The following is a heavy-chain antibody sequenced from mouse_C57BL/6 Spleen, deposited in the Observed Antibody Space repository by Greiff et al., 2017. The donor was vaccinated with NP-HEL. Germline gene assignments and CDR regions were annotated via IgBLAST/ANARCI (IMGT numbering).Heavy chain of an antibody. V-gene: IGHV2-9-1*01. CDR2: RWTGGGT. CDR1: GFSFTSYA. CDR3: ARRGSGSSYYFDY. Sequence: VKLMESGPGLVAPSQRLSIPCTVSGFSFTSYAIRWVRQPPGQGLEWLGVRWTGGGTNYNSALKARLSISKDNSKSQVVLKMNSLQTDDTARYYFARRGSGSSYYFDYWGQGTTLTVSS. J-gene: IGHJ2*01. D-gene: IGHD1-1*01.